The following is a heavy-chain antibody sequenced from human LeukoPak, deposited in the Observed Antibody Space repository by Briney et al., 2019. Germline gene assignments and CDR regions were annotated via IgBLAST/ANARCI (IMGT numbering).Heavy chain of an antibody. V-gene: IGHV3-21*01. CDR2: ITSSSSYI. CDR3: ARSYCRGGSRHSGDAFDI. CDR1: GFTFSSYS. J-gene: IGHJ3*02. Sequence: GGSLRLSCAASGFTFSSYSMNWVRQAPGKGLEWVSSITSSSSYIYYADSVKGRFTISRDSAKSSLYLQMNSLRAEDTAVYYCARSYCRGGSRHSGDAFDILGQGTMVTVSS. D-gene: IGHD2-15*01.